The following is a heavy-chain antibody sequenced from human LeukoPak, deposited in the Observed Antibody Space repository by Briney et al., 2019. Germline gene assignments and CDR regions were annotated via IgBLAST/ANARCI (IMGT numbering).Heavy chain of an antibody. V-gene: IGHV3-48*01. Sequence: GGSLRLSCAASGFTFSSYSMNWVRQAPGKGLEWVSYISSSSTIYYADSVKGRFTISRDNAKNSLYLQMNSLRAEDTAVYYCARDRWWDWGQGTLVTVSS. CDR1: GFTFSSYS. J-gene: IGHJ4*02. D-gene: IGHD2-15*01. CDR2: ISSSSTI. CDR3: ARDRWWD.